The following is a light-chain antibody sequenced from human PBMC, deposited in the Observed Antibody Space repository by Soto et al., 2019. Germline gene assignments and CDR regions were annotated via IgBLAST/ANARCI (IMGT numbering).Light chain of an antibody. Sequence: ETVLTQSPATLSLSPGERATLSCRASQSVSSYLAWYQQKPGQAPRLLIYDAVNRATGITARFSGSGSGTDFTLTIGSLEPEDSGVYYCQQRINWPLTFGGGTRVEIK. CDR1: QSVSSY. CDR3: QQRINWPLT. CDR2: DAV. J-gene: IGKJ4*01. V-gene: IGKV3-11*01.